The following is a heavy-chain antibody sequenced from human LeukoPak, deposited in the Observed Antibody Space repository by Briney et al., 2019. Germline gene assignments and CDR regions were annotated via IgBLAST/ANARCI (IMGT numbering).Heavy chain of an antibody. V-gene: IGHV3-23*01. CDR3: ARNYYDSSGSYYFDS. CDR2: VSGDGAVT. J-gene: IGHJ4*02. Sequence: GGSLRLSCAASGFTFSSFAMSWVRQAPGKGLEWVSRVSGDGAVTYYADSVRGRFTISRVNSRNTLYLQMNSLRAEDTALYYCARNYYDSSGSYYFDSWGQGTLVTVSS. D-gene: IGHD3-22*01. CDR1: GFTFSSFA.